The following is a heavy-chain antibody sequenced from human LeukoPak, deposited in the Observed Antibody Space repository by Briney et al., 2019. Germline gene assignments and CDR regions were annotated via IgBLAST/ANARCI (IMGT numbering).Heavy chain of an antibody. J-gene: IGHJ4*02. CDR3: TRVAGYCSVGSCYFLY. CDR1: GYTFTDYY. Sequence: RRASVKVSCKASGYTFTDYYMHWERQAPRHGLEWIGWIDPNNGDTRYAQKFQGRVTMTRHTSISTAYMELSSLGFDDTAMYYCTRVAGYCSVGSCYFLYWGQGILVNVAS. D-gene: IGHD2-15*01. CDR2: IDPNNGDT. V-gene: IGHV1-2*02.